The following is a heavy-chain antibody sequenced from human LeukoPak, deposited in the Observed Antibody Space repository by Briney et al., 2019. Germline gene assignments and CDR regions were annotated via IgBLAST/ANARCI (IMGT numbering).Heavy chain of an antibody. CDR2: VLDNVRT. V-gene: IGHV4-59*11. Sequence: SETLSLTCTVSGGSISSHYWSWVRQPPGKGLEWIGYVLDNVRTKDNPSLNSRFTLSADTSKNQFSLRLTFVTAADTAVYYCATIKRGNIFGFFDFWGQGVLVTVSS. D-gene: IGHD5-18*01. CDR3: ATIKRGNIFGFFDF. CDR1: GGSISSHY. J-gene: IGHJ4*02.